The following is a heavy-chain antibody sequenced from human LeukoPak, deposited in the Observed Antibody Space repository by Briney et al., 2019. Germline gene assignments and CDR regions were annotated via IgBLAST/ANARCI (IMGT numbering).Heavy chain of an antibody. CDR2: ISGSNGNT. CDR3: ARDKTRYNWNCFDY. D-gene: IGHD1-20*01. V-gene: IGHV1-18*01. J-gene: IGHJ4*02. CDR1: GYTFTSYA. Sequence: ASVKVSCKASGYTFTSYAMNWVRQAPGQGLEWMGWISGSNGNTNYAQKLQGRVTITADKSTSTAYMELSSLRSEDTAVYYCARDKTRYNWNCFDYWGQGTLVTVSS.